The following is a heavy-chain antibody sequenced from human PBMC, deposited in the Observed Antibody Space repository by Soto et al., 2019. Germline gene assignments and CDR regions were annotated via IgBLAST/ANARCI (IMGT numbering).Heavy chain of an antibody. CDR3: ARVPSSNAMHV. CDR2: INSDGSST. J-gene: IGHJ6*02. V-gene: IGHV3-74*01. Sequence: GGSLRLSCAGSGFTFSIHWMHWGRQAPGKGLVWVSRINSDGSSTNYADSVKGRFTISRDKAKNTLYLQMNSLRAEDTAVYYCARVPSSNAMHVWGQAPTLTLSS. CDR1: GFTFSIHW.